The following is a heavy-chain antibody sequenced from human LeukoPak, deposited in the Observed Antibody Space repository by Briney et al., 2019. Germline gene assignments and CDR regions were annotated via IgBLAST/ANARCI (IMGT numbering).Heavy chain of an antibody. V-gene: IGHV1-2*02. CDR1: GYTFTGYY. J-gene: IGHJ5*02. Sequence: ASVKVSCKASGYTFTGYYMHWVRQAPGQGLEWMGWINPNSGGTNYAQNFQGRVTMTRDTSISTAYMELSRLRSDDTAVYYCARDIVVVPAAMANWFDPWGQGTLVTVSS. D-gene: IGHD2-2*01. CDR3: ARDIVVVPAAMANWFDP. CDR2: INPNSGGT.